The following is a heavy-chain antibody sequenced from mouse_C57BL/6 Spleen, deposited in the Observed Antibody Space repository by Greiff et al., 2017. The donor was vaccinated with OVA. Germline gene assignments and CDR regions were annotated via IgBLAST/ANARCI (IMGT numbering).Heavy chain of an antibody. Sequence: QVQLQQPGAELAKPGASVKLSCKASGYTFTSYWMHWVKQRPGQGLEWIGYINPSSGYTKYNQKFKDKATLTADKSSSTAYMQLCSLTYGDSGVNYCEAIYDGFDYWGQGTLVTVSA. J-gene: IGHJ3*01. CDR2: INPSSGYT. V-gene: IGHV1-7*01. CDR1: GYTFTSYW. CDR3: EAIYDGFDY. D-gene: IGHD2-3*01.